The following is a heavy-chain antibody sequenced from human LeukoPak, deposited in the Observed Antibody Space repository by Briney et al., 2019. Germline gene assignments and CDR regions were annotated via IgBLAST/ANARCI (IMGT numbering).Heavy chain of an antibody. V-gene: IGHV4-34*01. D-gene: IGHD3-9*01. Sequence: PSETLSLTCAVYGGSFSGYYWSWIRQPPGKGLEWIGEINHSGSTNYNRSLKSRVTISVDTSKNQFSLKLSSVTAADTAVYYCARCGVILTSYPNSYFDLWGRGTLVTVSS. CDR1: GGSFSGYY. J-gene: IGHJ2*01. CDR3: ARCGVILTSYPNSYFDL. CDR2: INHSGST.